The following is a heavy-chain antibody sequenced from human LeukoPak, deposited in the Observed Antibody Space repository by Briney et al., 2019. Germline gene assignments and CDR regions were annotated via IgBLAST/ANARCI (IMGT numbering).Heavy chain of an antibody. CDR1: GYSFTNSW. CDR2: IYPGDSDT. CDR3: ARHDSITRARNWFDP. J-gene: IGHJ5*02. Sequence: GESLKISCKGSGYSFTNSWIGWVRQMPGKGLEWMGIIYPGDSDTRYSPSFQGQVTISADKSISTAYQQWSSLKASDTAIYYCARHDSITRARNWFDPWGQGTLVTVSS. D-gene: IGHD3-10*01. V-gene: IGHV5-51*01.